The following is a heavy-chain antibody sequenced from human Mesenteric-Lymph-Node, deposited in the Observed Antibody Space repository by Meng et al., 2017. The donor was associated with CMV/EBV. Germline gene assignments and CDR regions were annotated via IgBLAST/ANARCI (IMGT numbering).Heavy chain of an antibody. CDR1: GFTFSDAW. V-gene: IGHV3-15*01. CDR3: TTLGGSTWYGIDY. Sequence: SGFTFSDAWMSWGRQATGKGLEWVGRITSRSDGGTTDYVAPVKGRFSISRDYSKNTLYLQMNSLKTEDTAVYYCTTLGGSTWYGIDYWGQGTLVTVSS. CDR2: ITSRSDGGTT. J-gene: IGHJ4*02. D-gene: IGHD6-13*01.